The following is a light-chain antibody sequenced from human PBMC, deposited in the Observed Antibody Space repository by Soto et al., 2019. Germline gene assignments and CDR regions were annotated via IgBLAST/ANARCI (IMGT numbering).Light chain of an antibody. CDR2: EVS. J-gene: IGKJ1*01. CDR3: QQYGSSQWT. Sequence: DVVMTQTPLSLSVAPGQPASISCKSSQSLLHITGETFLFWYLQKPGQSPQLLIYEVSTRVSGVPDRFSGSGSGTDFTLTISRLEPEDFAVYYCQQYGSSQWTFGQGTKVDIK. V-gene: IGKV2-29*01. CDR1: QSLLHITGETF.